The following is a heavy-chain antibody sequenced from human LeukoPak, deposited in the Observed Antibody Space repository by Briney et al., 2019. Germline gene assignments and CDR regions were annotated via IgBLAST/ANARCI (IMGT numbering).Heavy chain of an antibody. CDR2: IYYSGST. J-gene: IGHJ4*02. Sequence: GSLRLSCAASGFTFSSYWMSWVRQAPGKGLEWIGSIYYSGSTYYNPSLKSRVTISVDTSKNQFSLKLSSVTAADTAVYYCARGGYSGSYRHWGQGTLVTVSS. CDR1: GFTFSSYW. D-gene: IGHD1-26*01. CDR3: ARGGYSGSYRH. V-gene: IGHV4-39*01.